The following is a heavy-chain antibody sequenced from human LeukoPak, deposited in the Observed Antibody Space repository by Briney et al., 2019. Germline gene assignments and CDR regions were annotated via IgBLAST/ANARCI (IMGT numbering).Heavy chain of an antibody. D-gene: IGHD3-3*01. CDR1: GYTLTELS. CDR3: AGFWSGYYFN. Sequence: HWASVKVSCKVSGYTLTELSMHWVRQAPGKGLEWMGGFDPEDGETIYAQKFQGRVTMTEDTSTDTAYMELSSLRSEDTAVYYCAGFWSGYYFNWGQGTPVTVSS. V-gene: IGHV1-24*01. CDR2: FDPEDGET. J-gene: IGHJ4*02.